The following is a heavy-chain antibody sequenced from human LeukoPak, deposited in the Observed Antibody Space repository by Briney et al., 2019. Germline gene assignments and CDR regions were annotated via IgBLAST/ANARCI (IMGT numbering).Heavy chain of an antibody. CDR1: GFTFSSYG. CDR3: AKDHRRYSSSWLPFDY. CDR2: IWYDGSNK. D-gene: IGHD6-13*01. V-gene: IGHV3-33*06. J-gene: IGHJ4*02. Sequence: PGGSLRLSCGASGFTFSSYGMHWVRQAPGKGLEWVAVIWYDGSNKYYADSVKGRFTISRDNSKNTLYLQMNSLRAEDTAVYYCAKDHRRYSSSWLPFDYWGQGTLVTVS.